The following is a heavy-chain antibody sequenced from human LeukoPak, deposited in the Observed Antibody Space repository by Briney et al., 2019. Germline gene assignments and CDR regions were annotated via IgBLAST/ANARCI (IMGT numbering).Heavy chain of an antibody. CDR3: AKDWGSGSDADGWWWFDP. D-gene: IGHD3-16*01. CDR1: GFTFSSYA. CDR2: ISGSGGST. V-gene: IGHV3-23*01. Sequence: GGSLRLSCAASGFTFSSYAMSWVRQAPGKGLEWVSAISGSGGSTYYADSVKGRFTISRDNSKNTLYLQMNSLRAEDKAVYYCAKDWGSGSDADGWWWFDPWGQGTLVTVSS. J-gene: IGHJ5*02.